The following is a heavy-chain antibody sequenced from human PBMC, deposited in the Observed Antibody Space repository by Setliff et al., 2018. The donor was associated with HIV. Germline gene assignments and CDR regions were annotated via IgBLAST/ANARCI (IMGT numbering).Heavy chain of an antibody. Sequence: LSCAASGFTFSSYSMNWVRQAPGKGLEWVSSISSSSSYIYYADSVKGRFTISRDNAKNSLYLQMNSLRAEDTAVYYCARGLGEYFQHWGQGTLVTVSS. CDR3: ARGLGEYFQH. CDR1: GFTFSSYS. V-gene: IGHV3-21*01. CDR2: ISSSSSYI. J-gene: IGHJ1*01.